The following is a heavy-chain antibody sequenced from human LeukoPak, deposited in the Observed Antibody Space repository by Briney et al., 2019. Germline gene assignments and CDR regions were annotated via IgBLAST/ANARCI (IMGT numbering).Heavy chain of an antibody. J-gene: IGHJ4*02. CDR3: ARDLNIVLMVYAIGFDY. V-gene: IGHV3-30*04. D-gene: IGHD2-8*01. CDR1: GFTFSSYA. Sequence: PGGSLRLSCAASGFTFSSYAMHWVRQAPGKGLEWVAVISYDGSNKYYADSVKGRFTISRDNSKNTLYLQMNSLRAEDTAVYYCARDLNIVLMVYAIGFDYWGQGTLVTVSS. CDR2: ISYDGSNK.